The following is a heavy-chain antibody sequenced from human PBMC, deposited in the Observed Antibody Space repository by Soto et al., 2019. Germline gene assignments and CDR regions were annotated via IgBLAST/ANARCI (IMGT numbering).Heavy chain of an antibody. CDR1: GYSFSTYG. V-gene: IGHV3-30*18. Sequence: QVQLVESGGGVVQPGRSLRLSCAASGYSFSTYGMHWVRQAPGKGLEWIIFISYDGSNKFYLDSVKGRFSISRDNSRNTLYLQMDSLRPEDTATYYCAKVGGNWNPDYWGQGTPVTVSS. D-gene: IGHD1-20*01. J-gene: IGHJ4*02. CDR3: AKVGGNWNPDY. CDR2: ISYDGSNK.